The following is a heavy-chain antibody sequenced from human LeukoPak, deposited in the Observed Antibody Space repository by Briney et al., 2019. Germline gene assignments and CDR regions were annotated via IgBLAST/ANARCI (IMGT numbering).Heavy chain of an antibody. V-gene: IGHV4-61*02. CDR1: GDSISSGDYY. CDR2: ISSSGST. Sequence: SETLSLTCTVSGDSISSGDYYWSWIRQPAGEGLEWIGRISSSGSTNYNPSLKSRVTISVDTSKNQFSLKLSSVTAADTAVYFCARGPYSYDSSGAFDIWGQGTMVTVSS. J-gene: IGHJ3*02. CDR3: ARGPYSYDSSGAFDI. D-gene: IGHD3-22*01.